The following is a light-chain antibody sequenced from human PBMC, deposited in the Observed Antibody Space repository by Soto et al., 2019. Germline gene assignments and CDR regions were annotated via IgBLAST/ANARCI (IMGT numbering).Light chain of an antibody. J-gene: IGKJ1*01. CDR3: QQYNNWPLWT. Sequence: VMTQSPATLSVSPGERATLSCRASQSVSSNLAWYQQQPGQAPGLLIYGASTRATGIPARFSGSGSGTEFTLTISSLESEDFAVYYCQQYNNWPLWTFGQGTRVEIK. V-gene: IGKV3-15*01. CDR1: QSVSSN. CDR2: GAS.